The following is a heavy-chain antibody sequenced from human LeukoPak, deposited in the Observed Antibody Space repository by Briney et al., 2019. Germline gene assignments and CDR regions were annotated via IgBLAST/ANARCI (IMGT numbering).Heavy chain of an antibody. CDR1: GFTDRNFD. V-gene: IGHV3-48*01. Sequence: GGSLRLSCAGSGFTDRNFDVNWVRQAPGKGLEWVSYISTSTSTIYYADSVKGRFTISRDNAKNSLYLQMNSLRAEDTAVYYCVANTVTTAQLQATWGQGTLVTVSS. CDR3: VANTVTTAQLQAT. J-gene: IGHJ5*02. D-gene: IGHD4-17*01. CDR2: ISTSTSTI.